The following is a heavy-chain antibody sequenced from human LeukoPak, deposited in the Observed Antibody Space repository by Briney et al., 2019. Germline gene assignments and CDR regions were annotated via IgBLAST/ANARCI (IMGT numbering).Heavy chain of an antibody. V-gene: IGHV4-34*01. D-gene: IGHD3-9*01. CDR1: GGSFSGYY. Sequence: SETLSLTCAVYGGSFSGYYWSWIRQPPGKGLEWIGEINHSGSTNYNPSLKSRVTISVDTSKNQFSLKLSSVTAADTAVCYCAGVHYDILTGYYTDYYYYYGMDVWGQGTTVTVSS. CDR2: INHSGST. CDR3: AGVHYDILTGYYTDYYYYYGMDV. J-gene: IGHJ6*02.